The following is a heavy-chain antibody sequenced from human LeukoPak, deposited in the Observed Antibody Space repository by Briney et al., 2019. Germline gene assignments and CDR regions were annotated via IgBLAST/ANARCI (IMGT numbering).Heavy chain of an antibody. J-gene: IGHJ4*02. V-gene: IGHV3-23*01. CDR1: GFTFSSYA. Sequence: GGSLRLSCAASGFTFSSYAMSWVRQAPGKGLEWVSTIGGSDGSTYYADSVKGRFTISRDNSKNTLYLQMNSPRVEDTAIYYCAKGRVYCTGGSCYSGYWGQGILVTVSS. CDR3: AKGRVYCTGGSCYSGY. D-gene: IGHD2-15*01. CDR2: IGGSDGST.